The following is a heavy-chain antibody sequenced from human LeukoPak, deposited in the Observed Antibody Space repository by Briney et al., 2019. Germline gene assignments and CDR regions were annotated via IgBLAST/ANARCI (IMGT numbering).Heavy chain of an antibody. Sequence: NPSETLSLTCTVSGGSISTTNYYWGWIRQPPGRDLEWIGSIYSSGNTYYNPFLESRVTISVDTSKNQLSLKLTSATAADTSVYYCARHSGLRSPFDPWGQGTLVTVSS. CDR3: ARHSGLRSPFDP. D-gene: IGHD3-3*01. CDR2: IYSSGNT. CDR1: GGSISTTNYY. V-gene: IGHV4-39*01. J-gene: IGHJ5*02.